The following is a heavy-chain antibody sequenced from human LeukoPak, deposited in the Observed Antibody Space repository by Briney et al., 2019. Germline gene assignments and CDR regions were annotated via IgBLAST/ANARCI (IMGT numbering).Heavy chain of an antibody. V-gene: IGHV3-23*01. Sequence: PSGGSLRLSCAASGFTFSSYGMSWVRQAPGKGLEWVSAISGSGGSTYYADSVKGRFTISRDNSKNTLYLQMNSLRAEDTAVYYCAKRVRDPSSGYYVVPGPYFDYWGQGTLVTVSS. CDR3: AKRVRDPSSGYYVVPGPYFDY. D-gene: IGHD3-22*01. J-gene: IGHJ4*02. CDR1: GFTFSSYG. CDR2: ISGSGGST.